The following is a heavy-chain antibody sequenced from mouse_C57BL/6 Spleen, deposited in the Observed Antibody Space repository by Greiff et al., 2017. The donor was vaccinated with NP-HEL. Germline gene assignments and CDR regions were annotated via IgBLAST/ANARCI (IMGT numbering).Heavy chain of an antibody. CDR2: INPSSGYT. D-gene: IGHD3-2*02. CDR3: ARDSSGYNAMDY. V-gene: IGHV1-4*01. CDR1: GYTFTSYT. J-gene: IGHJ4*01. Sequence: VKLMESGAELARPGASVKMSCKASGYTFTSYTMHWVKQRPGQGLEWIGYINPSSGYTKYNQKFKDKATLTADKSSSTAYMQLSSLTSEDSAVYYCARDSSGYNAMDYWGQGTSVTVSS.